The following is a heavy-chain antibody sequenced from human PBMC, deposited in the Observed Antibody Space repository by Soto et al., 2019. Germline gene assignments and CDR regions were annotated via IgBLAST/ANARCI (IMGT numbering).Heavy chain of an antibody. D-gene: IGHD1-26*01. J-gene: IGHJ3*01. V-gene: IGHV3-30*04. CDR2: ISYDGRKK. CDR3: AREYGRGGVAFDF. CDR1: GFTFSSYS. Sequence: QVQLVESGGGVVQPGRSLRLSCAASGFTFSSYSMHWVRQAPGQGLEWVAVISYDGRKKYYADSVKGRFTISRAHTNNRVYVRMNSLEAEDTAVHYCAREYGRGGVAFDFGGQWTMFTVSS.